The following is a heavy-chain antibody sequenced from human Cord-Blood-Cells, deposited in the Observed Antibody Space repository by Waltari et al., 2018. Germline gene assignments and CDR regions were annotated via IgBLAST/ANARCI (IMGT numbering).Heavy chain of an antibody. Sequence: QVQLVESGGGVVQPGRSLRLSCAASGLPFSSYSMHWVRQAPGKGLEGVAVISYDGSNKYYADSVKGRFTISRDNSKNTLYLQMNSLRAEDTAVYYCASPSYYFDYWGQGTLVTVSS. D-gene: IGHD6-6*01. CDR2: ISYDGSNK. CDR1: GLPFSSYS. V-gene: IGHV3-30-3*01. J-gene: IGHJ4*02. CDR3: ASPSYYFDY.